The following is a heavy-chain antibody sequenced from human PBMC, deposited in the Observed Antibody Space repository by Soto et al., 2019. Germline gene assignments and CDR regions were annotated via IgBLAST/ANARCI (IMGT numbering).Heavy chain of an antibody. V-gene: IGHV2-5*01. CDR1: GFSLCTRGLG. J-gene: IGHJ4*02. CDR3: AHRPSGWYLFDY. Sequence: QITLKEAGPTLVIPTQTLTLPCTFSGFSLCTRGLGVGWISQPPGKALEWLAHIYWNDDKRYSPSLKARLTITKDTSKNQVVLTMTNMDPVDTATYFCAHRPSGWYLFDYWGQGTLVNGSS. CDR2: IYWNDDK. D-gene: IGHD6-19*01.